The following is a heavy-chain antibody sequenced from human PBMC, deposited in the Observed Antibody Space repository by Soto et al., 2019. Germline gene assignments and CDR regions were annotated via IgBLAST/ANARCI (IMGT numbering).Heavy chain of an antibody. CDR1: GFSFSNYG. CDR3: TKVAEAYDFAFEK. V-gene: IGHV3-23*01. D-gene: IGHD3-3*01. CDR2: ITKTGRST. J-gene: IGHJ3*02. Sequence: EVQLLESGGGLVQPGGSLRLSCATSGFSFSNYGMNWVRQAPGKGLEWVSGITKTGRSTFIADSVRGRFTISRDNLKNIMYLQRKSLRVDDTALYYCTKVAEAYDFAFEKWGQGTMVTVTS.